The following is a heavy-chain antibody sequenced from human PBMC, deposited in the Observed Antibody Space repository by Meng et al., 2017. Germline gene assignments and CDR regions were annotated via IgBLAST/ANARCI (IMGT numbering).Heavy chain of an antibody. J-gene: IGHJ3*02. CDR1: GGAISSGCLY. D-gene: IGHD1-26*01. Sequence: VASPESGPESGKPAPTLSLPCLATGGAISSGCLYWVWCPQTAGKGLMWIGLIYISRGNESNPSLKSRVILSVTRSDNPFTLKLTLVTAADTAVYYCAKVPVRPTHVFDIWGQGTMVTVSS. CDR3: AKVPVRPTHVFDI. V-gene: IGHV4-61*09. CDR2: IYISRGN.